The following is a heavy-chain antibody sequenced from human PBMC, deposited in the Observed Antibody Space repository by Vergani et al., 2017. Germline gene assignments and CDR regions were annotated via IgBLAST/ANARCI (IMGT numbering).Heavy chain of an antibody. J-gene: IGHJ4*02. CDR2: INPNSGGT. D-gene: IGHD1-26*01. Sequence: QVQLVQSGAEVKKPGSSVKVSCKASGGTFSSYTINWVRQAPGQGLEWMGWINPNSGGTNYAQKFQGRVTMTRDNSKNTLYLQMNSLRAEDTAVYYCAKWSGSYYFDFDYWGQGTLVTVSS. V-gene: IGHV1-2*02. CDR3: AKWSGSYYFDFDY. CDR1: GGTFSSYT.